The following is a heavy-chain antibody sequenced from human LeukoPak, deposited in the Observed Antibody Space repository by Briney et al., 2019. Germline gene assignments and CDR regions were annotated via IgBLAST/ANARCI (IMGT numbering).Heavy chain of an antibody. D-gene: IGHD3-3*01. CDR1: GFTFSSYA. Sequence: PGGSLRLSCAASGFTFSSYAMSWVRQAPGKGLEWVSAISGSGGSTYYADSVKGRFTISRDNSKNTLYLQMNSLRAEDTAVYYCAKDGLRFLEWSAFDYWGQGTLVTVSS. CDR2: ISGSGGST. J-gene: IGHJ4*02. V-gene: IGHV3-23*01. CDR3: AKDGLRFLEWSAFDY.